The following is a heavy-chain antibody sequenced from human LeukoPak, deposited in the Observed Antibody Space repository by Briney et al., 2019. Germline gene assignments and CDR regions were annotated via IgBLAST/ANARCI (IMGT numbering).Heavy chain of an antibody. Sequence: SVKVSCKASGGTFSNYAISWVRQAPGQGLEWMGGIIPIFGTANYAQKLQGRVTMTTDTSTSTAYMELRSLRSDDTAVYYCARDDSSGYYLWRYTEGYYMDVWGKGTTVTISS. D-gene: IGHD3-22*01. J-gene: IGHJ6*03. V-gene: IGHV1-69*05. CDR3: ARDDSSGYYLWRYTEGYYMDV. CDR1: GGTFSNYA. CDR2: IIPIFGTA.